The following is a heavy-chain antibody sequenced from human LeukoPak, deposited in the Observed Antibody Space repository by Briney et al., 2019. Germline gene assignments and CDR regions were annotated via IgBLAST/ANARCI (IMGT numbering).Heavy chain of an antibody. Sequence: GASVKVSCKVSGYTLTELSMHWVRQAPGKGLEWMGGFDPEDGETIYAQKFQGRVTMTEDTSTDTAYMELSSLRSEDTAVYYCATPPYSGYDSIYFDYWGQGTLVTVSS. V-gene: IGHV1-24*01. CDR3: ATPPYSGYDSIYFDY. CDR2: FDPEDGET. CDR1: GYTLTELS. D-gene: IGHD5-12*01. J-gene: IGHJ4*02.